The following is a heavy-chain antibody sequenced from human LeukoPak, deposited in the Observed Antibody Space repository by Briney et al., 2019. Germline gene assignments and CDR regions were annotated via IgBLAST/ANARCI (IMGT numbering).Heavy chain of an antibody. CDR2: ISHDGSNK. J-gene: IGHJ4*02. Sequence: GGSLRLSRASSGFTFSGYAMHWVRQAPGKGLEWVAVISHDGSNKDYADSVKGRFTISRDNSKNTLYLQMNSLRAEDTAMYYCATGDYWGQGTLVTVSS. V-gene: IGHV3-30*04. CDR1: GFTFSGYA. CDR3: ATGDY. D-gene: IGHD3-10*01.